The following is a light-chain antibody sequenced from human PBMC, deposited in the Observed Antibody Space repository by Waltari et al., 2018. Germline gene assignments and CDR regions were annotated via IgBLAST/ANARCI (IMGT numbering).Light chain of an antibody. V-gene: IGLV1-40*01. CDR3: QSYDSRQTAV. Sequence: QSVLTQPPAVSGAPGQSVPISCTGTRPNLGAGFDVHWYQHLPRGAPKLLIYAYSNRPSGVPDRFYGSKSGTSASLAINGIQSEDEADYYCQSYDSRQTAVFGGGTKLTVL. CDR2: AYS. J-gene: IGLJ3*02. CDR1: RPNLGAGFD.